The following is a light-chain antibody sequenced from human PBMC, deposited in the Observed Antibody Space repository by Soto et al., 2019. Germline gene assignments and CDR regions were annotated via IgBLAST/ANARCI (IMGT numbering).Light chain of an antibody. Sequence: EIVLTQSPDTLSLSPGERATLSCRTSQSVSSYLAWYQQKPGQAPRLLIYDASNRATGIPARFSGSGSGTDFTLTISSLEPEDFAVYYCQQRTNWPSLTFGGGITVEIK. J-gene: IGKJ4*01. CDR1: QSVSSY. V-gene: IGKV3-11*01. CDR2: DAS. CDR3: QQRTNWPSLT.